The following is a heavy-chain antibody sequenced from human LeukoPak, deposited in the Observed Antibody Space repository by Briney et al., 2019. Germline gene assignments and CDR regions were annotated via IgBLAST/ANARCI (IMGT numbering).Heavy chain of an antibody. D-gene: IGHD6-13*01. CDR2: ISSSSSTI. CDR1: GFTFSSYS. Sequence: PGGSLRLSCAASGFTFSSYSMNWVRQAPGKGLEWVSYISSSSSTIYYADSVKGRFTISRDNAKNSLYLQMNSLRAEDSAFYYCAKAAIRYTSRWNNFDYWGQGTLVTVSS. CDR3: AKAAIRYTSRWNNFDY. J-gene: IGHJ4*02. V-gene: IGHV3-48*01.